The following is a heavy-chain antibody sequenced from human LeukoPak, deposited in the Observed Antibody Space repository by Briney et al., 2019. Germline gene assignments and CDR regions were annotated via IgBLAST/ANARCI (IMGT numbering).Heavy chain of an antibody. J-gene: IGHJ4*02. CDR2: IYYDGSEK. Sequence: PGGSLRLSCAVSGLTFRNYGIHWVRQAPGKGLEWVAIIYYDGSEKYYVDSVKGRFTISRDNSKNTLYLQMNSLSAEDTALYYCARDRNYFDYWGQGTLVTVSS. CDR3: ARDRNYFDY. CDR1: GLTFRNYG. V-gene: IGHV3-33*01.